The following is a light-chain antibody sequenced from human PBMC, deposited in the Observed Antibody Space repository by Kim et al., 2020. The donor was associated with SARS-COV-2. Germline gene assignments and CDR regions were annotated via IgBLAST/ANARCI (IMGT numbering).Light chain of an antibody. J-gene: IGKJ3*01. CDR1: QTISSH. V-gene: IGKV1-39*01. CDR3: QQTYIAPFT. Sequence: DIQMTQSPSSLSASVGDRVTITCRTSQTISSHLNWYHLKPGRAPKLLIYAASTLQGAVPSRFSGSGSETDFTLTISSLQPDDFATYFCQQTYIAPFTFGPGTKVDIK. CDR2: AAS.